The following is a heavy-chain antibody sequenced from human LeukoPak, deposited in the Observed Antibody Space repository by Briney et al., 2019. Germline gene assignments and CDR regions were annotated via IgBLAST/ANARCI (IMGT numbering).Heavy chain of an antibody. V-gene: IGHV1-2*02. Sequence: ASVKVSCKASGYTFTDYSVHWVRQAPGQGLEWMGWIHPNIGSTYYAQRFQGRVTMTADTSISTVYMELSRLRSDDTAVFYCARYSNELSSGDWGQGTLVTVSS. CDR3: ARYSNELSSGD. J-gene: IGHJ4*02. CDR1: GYTFTDYS. CDR2: IHPNIGST. D-gene: IGHD6-19*01.